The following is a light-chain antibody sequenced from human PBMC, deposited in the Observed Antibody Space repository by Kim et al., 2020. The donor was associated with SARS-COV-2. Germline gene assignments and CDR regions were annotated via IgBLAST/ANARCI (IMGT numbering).Light chain of an antibody. V-gene: IGLV1-40*01. J-gene: IGLJ1*01. Sequence: QTVPISRPWVSSRLVPSSYLHSAHDHPGAAPRLLFYASINRPSGVPDPFSVSTSGTSASLAITGLQAEDEADYSCQSYDTSLSSYVFGTGTKAPS. CDR1: SSRLVPSSY. CDR2: ASI. CDR3: QSYDTSLSSYV.